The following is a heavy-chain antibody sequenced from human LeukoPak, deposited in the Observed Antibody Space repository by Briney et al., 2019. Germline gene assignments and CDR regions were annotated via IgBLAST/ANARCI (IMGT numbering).Heavy chain of an antibody. Sequence: SETLSLTCTVSGGSISSYYWSWIRQPPGNRLEWIGYVYYTGNTNYNPSLRSRVTISVDTSKNQFSLKLSSVTAADTAVYYCARQWGQVVPAAPDIWGQGTMVTVSS. D-gene: IGHD2-2*01. CDR1: GGSISSYY. CDR2: VYYTGNT. CDR3: ARQWGQVVPAAPDI. V-gene: IGHV4-59*08. J-gene: IGHJ3*02.